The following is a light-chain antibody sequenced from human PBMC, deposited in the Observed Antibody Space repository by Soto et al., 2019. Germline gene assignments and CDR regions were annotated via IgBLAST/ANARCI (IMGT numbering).Light chain of an antibody. CDR2: DAS. J-gene: IGKJ5*01. Sequence: SQSVSSYLAWYQQKPGRAPRLLIYDASNRATGIPARFSGSGSGTDFTLTISSLEPEDFAVYYCQQRSNWPPITFGQGTRLEI. CDR3: QQRSNWPPIT. V-gene: IGKV3-11*01. CDR1: QSVSSY.